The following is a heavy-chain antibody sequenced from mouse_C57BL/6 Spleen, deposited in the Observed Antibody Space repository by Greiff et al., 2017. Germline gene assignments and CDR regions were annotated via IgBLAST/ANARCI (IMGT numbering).Heavy chain of an antibody. CDR2: INPNYGTT. CDR3: SRRVVMSWYFDV. V-gene: IGHV1-39*01. D-gene: IGHD2-3*01. J-gene: IGHJ1*03. CDR1: GYSFTDYN. Sequence: VQLQQSGPELVKPGASVKISCKASGYSFTDYNMNWVKQSNGKSLEWIGVINPNYGTTSYNQKFKGKATLTVDQSSSTAYMQLNSLTSEVSAVYYCSRRVVMSWYFDVWGTGTTVTVSS.